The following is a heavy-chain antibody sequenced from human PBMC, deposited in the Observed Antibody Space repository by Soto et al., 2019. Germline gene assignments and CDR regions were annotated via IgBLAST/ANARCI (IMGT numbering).Heavy chain of an antibody. V-gene: IGHV4-59*01. CDR3: ARGPEYSSSWGH. J-gene: IGHJ4*02. Sequence: PSETLSLTCTVSGGSISTYYWSWIRQPPGKGLEWIGYVDHRGSTNYNPSLKSRVTISVDTSKNQFSLKLSSVTAADTAVYYCARGPEYSSSWGHWGRGTLVTVSS. CDR1: GGSISTYY. D-gene: IGHD6-6*01. CDR2: VDHRGST.